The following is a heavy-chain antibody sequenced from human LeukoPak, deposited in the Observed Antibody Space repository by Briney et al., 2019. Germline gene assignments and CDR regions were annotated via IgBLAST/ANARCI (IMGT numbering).Heavy chain of an antibody. J-gene: IGHJ4*02. CDR1: GFTFSSYS. CDR3: ARDRAMNDYFDY. Sequence: GGSLRLSCAASGFTFSSYSMNWVRQAPGKGLGWVSSISSSSSYIYYADSVKGRFTISRDNAKNSLYLQMNSLRAEDTAVYYCARDRAMNDYFDYWGQGTLVTVSS. D-gene: IGHD1-1*01. CDR2: ISSSSSYI. V-gene: IGHV3-21*01.